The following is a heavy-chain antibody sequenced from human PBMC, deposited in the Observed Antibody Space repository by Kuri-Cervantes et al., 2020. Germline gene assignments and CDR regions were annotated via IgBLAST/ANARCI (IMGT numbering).Heavy chain of an antibody. V-gene: IGHV4/OR15-8*02. Sequence: SETLSLTCVVSGVSISSIKWWNWVRQTPGKGLEWIGEIFHSGSTNYNPSLKSRVNISIDRSKNQFSLRLTSVTAADTALYYCARRSASGSYPFDFWGQGNLVTVSS. CDR2: IFHSGST. J-gene: IGHJ4*01. D-gene: IGHD1-26*01. CDR1: GVSISSIKW. CDR3: ARRSASGSYPFDF.